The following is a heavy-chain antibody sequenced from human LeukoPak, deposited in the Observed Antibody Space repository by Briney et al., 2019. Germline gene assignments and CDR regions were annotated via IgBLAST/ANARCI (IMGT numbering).Heavy chain of an antibody. J-gene: IGHJ4*02. CDR2: IYYSGST. D-gene: IGHD6-13*01. Sequence: SETLSLNCTVSGGSISSYYWSWIRQPPGKGLEWIGYIYYSGSTNYNPSLKSRVTISVDTSKNQFSLKLSSVTAADTAVYYCAREAGTTIFDYWGQGTLVTVSS. CDR1: GGSISSYY. CDR3: AREAGTTIFDY. V-gene: IGHV4-59*01.